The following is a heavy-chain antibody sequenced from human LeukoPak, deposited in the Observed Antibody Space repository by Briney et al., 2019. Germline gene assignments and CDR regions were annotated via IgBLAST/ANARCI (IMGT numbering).Heavy chain of an antibody. J-gene: IGHJ4*02. CDR1: GYSFTSYW. CDR2: IYPGDSDT. CDR3: ARFTWELLSDY. Sequence: GESLKISCKGSGYSFTSYWIGWVRQMPGKGLEWMGIIYPGDSDTRYSPSFQGQVTISADKPISTAYLQWSSLKALDTAMYYCARFTWELLSDYWGQGTLVTVSS. V-gene: IGHV5-51*04. D-gene: IGHD1-26*01.